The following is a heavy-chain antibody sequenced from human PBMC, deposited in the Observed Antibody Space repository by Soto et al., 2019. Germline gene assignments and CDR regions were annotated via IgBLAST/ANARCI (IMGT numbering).Heavy chain of an antibody. CDR1: GFSFTGYY. D-gene: IGHD2-15*01. J-gene: IGHJ5*02. V-gene: IGHV1-2*02. CDR2: INAHSGGT. CDR3: ARRGRLRERYFDP. Sequence: ASVKVSCKASGFSFTGYYIHWLRQAPGQGLEWMGWINAHSGGTEYAQKFQGRVTLTRDTSIATAYLTLTSLNLTSVTAADTAVYYCARRGRLRERYFDPWGQGTRVTVSS.